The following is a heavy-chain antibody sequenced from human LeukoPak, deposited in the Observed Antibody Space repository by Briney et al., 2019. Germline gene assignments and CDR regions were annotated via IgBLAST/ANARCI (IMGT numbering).Heavy chain of an antibody. CDR2: LKQDGSEE. CDR1: GFPFSSYW. V-gene: IGHV3-7*01. CDR3: ARVRGSYYFDY. D-gene: IGHD2-15*01. Sequence: GGSLRLSCAASGFPFSSYWMSWVRQAPGKGLEWVANLKQDGSEEYYVESVKGRFTISRDNAKNSLYLQMNSLRAEDTAVYYCARVRGSYYFDYWGQGTLVTVSS. J-gene: IGHJ4*02.